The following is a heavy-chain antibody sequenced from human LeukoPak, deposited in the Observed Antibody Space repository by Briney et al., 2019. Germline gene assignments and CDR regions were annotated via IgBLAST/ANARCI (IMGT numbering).Heavy chain of an antibody. CDR3: VRDLDLGGYSSFEY. J-gene: IGHJ4*02. V-gene: IGHV3-53*01. Sequence: GGSLRLSCAASGFTVSSNYMSWVRQAPGKGLEWVSVIYSGVSTYYADSVKGRFTISRDNSKNTLYLQMNSLRAEDTAVYYCVRDLDLGGYSSFEYWGQGTLVTVSS. CDR1: GFTVSSNY. CDR2: IYSGVST. D-gene: IGHD4-23*01.